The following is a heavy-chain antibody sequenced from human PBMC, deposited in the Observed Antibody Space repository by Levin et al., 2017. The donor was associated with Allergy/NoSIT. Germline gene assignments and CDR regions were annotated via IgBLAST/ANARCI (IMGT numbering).Heavy chain of an antibody. CDR1: GFIFSDHY. J-gene: IGHJ3*02. CDR2: IRNKANRYTL. D-gene: IGHD4-17*01. CDR3: TRRIVTTGGLETFEI. V-gene: IGHV3-72*01. Sequence: GGSLRLSCAASGFIFSDHYMDWVRQAPGKGLEWVGRIRNKANRYTLEYAAPVQGRFTISIDDSKSPLHLQMNSLTTEDTAVDYCTRRIVTTGGLETFEIWGQGTMVTVSS.